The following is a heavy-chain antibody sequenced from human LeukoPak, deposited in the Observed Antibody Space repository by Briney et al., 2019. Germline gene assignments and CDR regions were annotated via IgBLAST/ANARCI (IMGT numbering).Heavy chain of an antibody. CDR3: AREGGTNGEIYYYYYYYGMDV. Sequence: GGSLRLSCAVSGFSINNYWMTWYRQAPGKGLECVAHIKGDASEKYYVDSVKGRFTISRDNAKNSLYLQMNSLRAEDTAVYYCAREGGTNGEIYYYYYYYGMDVWGQGTTVTVSS. J-gene: IGHJ6*02. V-gene: IGHV3-7*01. CDR2: IKGDASEK. D-gene: IGHD2-8*01. CDR1: GFSINNYW.